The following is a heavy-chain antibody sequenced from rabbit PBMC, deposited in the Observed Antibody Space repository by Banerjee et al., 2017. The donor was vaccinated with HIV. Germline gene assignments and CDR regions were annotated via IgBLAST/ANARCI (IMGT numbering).Heavy chain of an antibody. CDR1: AFSFSNKYV. CDR2: INTSSGST. D-gene: IGHD1-1*01. V-gene: IGHV1S45*01. Sequence: QEQLVESGGGLVQPEGSLTLTCTASAFSFSNKYVMCWVRQAPGKGLEWIACINTSSGSTVYASWAKGRFTISRTSSTTVTLQMTSLTAADTATYFCARDLAAVIGWNFNLWGPGTLVTVS. J-gene: IGHJ4*01. CDR3: ARDLAAVIGWNFNL.